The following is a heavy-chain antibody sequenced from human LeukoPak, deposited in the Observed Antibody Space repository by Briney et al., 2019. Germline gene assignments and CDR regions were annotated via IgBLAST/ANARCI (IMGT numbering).Heavy chain of an antibody. Sequence: ASVKVSCKASGYTFVNYEINWVRQAPGQGLEWMGWISAYNGNTNYAQKLQGRVTMTTDTSTSTAYMELRSLRSDDTAVYYCARALTYGYSSSWYADYWGQGTLVTVSS. J-gene: IGHJ4*02. V-gene: IGHV1-18*01. CDR1: GYTFVNYE. CDR2: ISAYNGNT. CDR3: ARALTYGYSSSWYADY. D-gene: IGHD6-13*01.